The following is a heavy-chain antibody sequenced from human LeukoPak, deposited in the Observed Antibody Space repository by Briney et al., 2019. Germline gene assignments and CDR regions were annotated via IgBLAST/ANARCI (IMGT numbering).Heavy chain of an antibody. V-gene: IGHV4-59*01. CDR3: ARGKRILYYDSSGYYPPGDY. CDR1: GGSISSYY. D-gene: IGHD3-22*01. CDR2: IYYSGST. Sequence: PSETLSLTCTVSGGSISSYYWSWIRQPPGKGLEWIGYIYYSGSTNYNPSLKSRVTISVDTSKNQFSLKLSSVTAADTAVYYCARGKRILYYDSSGYYPPGDYWGQGTLVTVSS. J-gene: IGHJ4*02.